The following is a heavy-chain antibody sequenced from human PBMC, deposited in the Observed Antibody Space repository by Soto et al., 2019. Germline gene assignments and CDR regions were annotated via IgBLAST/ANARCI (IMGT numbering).Heavy chain of an antibody. CDR1: GGSFSGYY. V-gene: IGHV4-34*01. CDR3: ARVPNYDYVWGSYRPLYYYGMDV. Sequence: PSETLSLTCAVYGGSFSGYYWSWIRQPPGKGLEWIGEINHSGSTNYNPSLKSRVTISVDTSKNQFSLKLSSVTAADTAVYYCARVPNYDYVWGSYRPLYYYGMDVWGQGTTVTVSS. D-gene: IGHD3-16*02. CDR2: INHSGST. J-gene: IGHJ6*02.